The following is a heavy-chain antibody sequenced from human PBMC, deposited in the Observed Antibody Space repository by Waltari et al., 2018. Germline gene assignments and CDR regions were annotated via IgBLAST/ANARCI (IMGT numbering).Heavy chain of an antibody. J-gene: IGHJ3*02. CDR2: MNPNSGNT. CDR1: GYTFTSYD. V-gene: IGHV1-8*01. CDR3: ARGVTVTTDAFDI. Sequence: SGYTFTSYDINWVRQATGQGLEWMGWMNPNSGNTGYAQKFQGRVTMTRNTSISTAYMELSSLRSEDTAVYYCARGVTVTTDAFDIWGQGTMVTVSS. D-gene: IGHD4-17*01.